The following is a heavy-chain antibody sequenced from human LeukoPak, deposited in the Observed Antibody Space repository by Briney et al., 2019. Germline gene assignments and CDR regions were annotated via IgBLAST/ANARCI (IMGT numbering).Heavy chain of an antibody. Sequence: SETLSLTCTVSGGSIRSSYYYWGWIRQPPGKGLEWIGSIYDSGSTYYNPSLKSRVTISVDTSKNQFSLKLNSVTAADTAVYYCARALYSSSFDPWGQGTLVTVSS. J-gene: IGHJ5*02. V-gene: IGHV4-39*01. D-gene: IGHD6-6*01. CDR2: IYDSGST. CDR1: GGSIRSSYYY. CDR3: ARALYSSSFDP.